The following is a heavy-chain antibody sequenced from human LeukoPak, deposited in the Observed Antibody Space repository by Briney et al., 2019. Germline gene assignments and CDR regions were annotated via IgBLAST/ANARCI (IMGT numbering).Heavy chain of an antibody. D-gene: IGHD4-17*01. CDR3: ASSMTTVAFDI. CDR2: ISYDGSNK. Sequence: GRSLRLSCAASGFTFSSYGMHWVRQAPGKGLEWVAVISYDGSNKYYADSVKGRFTISRDNSKNTLYLQMNSLRAEDTAVYYCASSMTTVAFDIWGQGTMVTVSS. V-gene: IGHV3-30*03. CDR1: GFTFSSYG. J-gene: IGHJ3*02.